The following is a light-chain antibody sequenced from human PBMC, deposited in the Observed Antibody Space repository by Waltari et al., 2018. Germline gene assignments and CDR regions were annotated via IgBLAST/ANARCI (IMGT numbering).Light chain of an antibody. CDR2: EGS. Sequence: QSALTQPASVSGSPGQSITIPCTGGSNNFGNYYLISWYQQHPGKAPKLVIFEGSKRPSGGSDRFSGSHSDTSASLPISGLQAEDEADYYCCSYGGRTTIFGGGTRLTVL. J-gene: IGLJ2*01. V-gene: IGLV2-23*01. CDR1: SNNFGNYYL. CDR3: CSYGGRTTI.